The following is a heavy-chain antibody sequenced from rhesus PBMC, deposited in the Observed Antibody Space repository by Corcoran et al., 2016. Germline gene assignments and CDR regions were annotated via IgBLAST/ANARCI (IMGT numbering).Heavy chain of an antibody. Sequence: EVQLVESGGGLAKPGGSLRLSCAASGFTFSDYYMDWVRQGPGKGLEWVSRISNGGGSTRYADSLKGRFTISRENAKNTLYLQMNSLRAEDTAVYYCARRGYSNYGNYFDYWGQGVLVTVSS. CDR1: GFTFSDYY. D-gene: IGHD4-23*01. V-gene: IGHV3-178*01. CDR2: ISNGGGST. CDR3: ARRGYSNYGNYFDY. J-gene: IGHJ4*01.